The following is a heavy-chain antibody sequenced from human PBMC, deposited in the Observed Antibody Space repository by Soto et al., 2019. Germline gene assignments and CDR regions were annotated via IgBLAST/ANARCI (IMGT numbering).Heavy chain of an antibody. J-gene: IGHJ3*02. CDR3: ARGDPYSDTLRNDAFDI. CDR1: GFTFSSYA. D-gene: IGHD5-18*01. Sequence: EVQLVESGGGLVQPGGSLRLSCAASGFTFSSYAMHWVRQAPGKRLEYVSAIGSDGGNTYYANSVKDRFTISRDNSKNTLYLQMGSLRTEDMAVYYCARGDPYSDTLRNDAFDIWGQGTMVTVSS. CDR2: IGSDGGNT. V-gene: IGHV3-64*01.